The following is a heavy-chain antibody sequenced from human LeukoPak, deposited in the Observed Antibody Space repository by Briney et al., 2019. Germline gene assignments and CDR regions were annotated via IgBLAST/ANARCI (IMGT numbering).Heavy chain of an antibody. CDR1: RGAISFYY. Sequence: WETLSLTCTVSRGAISFYYWNWIRQPPGKGLEWIGYVFYSGDTNYNPSLKSRVTISVDTSKNQFSLKLSSVTAADTGVYYCARSIGTGTVAAFDIWGQGTVVTVSS. CDR2: VFYSGDT. V-gene: IGHV4-59*01. CDR3: ARSIGTGTVAAFDI. D-gene: IGHD4-23*01. J-gene: IGHJ3*02.